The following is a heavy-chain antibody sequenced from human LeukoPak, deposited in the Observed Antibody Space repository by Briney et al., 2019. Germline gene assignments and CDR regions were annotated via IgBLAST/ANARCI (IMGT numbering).Heavy chain of an antibody. CDR2: INTGNGNT. CDR3: ARGAKFRSYGSGTYYTSLPFDP. D-gene: IGHD3-10*01. CDR1: GYTFTSYT. Sequence: ASVKVSCKASGYTFTSYTLHWVRQAPGQRLEWMGWINTGNGNTKYSQEFQGRVTITRDTSASTAYMELSSLRSEDMTVYYCARGAKFRSYGSGTYYTSLPFDPWGQGTLVTVSS. J-gene: IGHJ5*02. V-gene: IGHV1-3*03.